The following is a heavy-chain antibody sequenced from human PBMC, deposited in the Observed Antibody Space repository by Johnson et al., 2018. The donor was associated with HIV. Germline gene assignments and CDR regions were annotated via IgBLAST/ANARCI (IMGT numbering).Heavy chain of an antibody. V-gene: IGHV3-30-3*01. J-gene: IGHJ3*02. CDR1: GFTFDDYT. D-gene: IGHD3-10*01. CDR3: ARDRGGAARDAFDI. Sequence: VQLVESGGVVVQPGGSLRLSCAASGFTFDDYTMHWVRQAPGKGLEWVAVISYDGSNKYYADSVKGRFTISRDNSKNSLYLQMNSLRAEDTAVYYCARDRGGAARDAFDIWGQGTMVTVSS. CDR2: ISYDGSNK.